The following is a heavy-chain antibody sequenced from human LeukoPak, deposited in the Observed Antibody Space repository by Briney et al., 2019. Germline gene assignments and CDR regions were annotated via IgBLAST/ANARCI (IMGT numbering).Heavy chain of an antibody. CDR1: GFTFSSYG. CDR3: ARDLSVPYDFWSGYYAN. Sequence: GGSLRLSCAASGFTFSSYGMHWVRQAPGKGLEWVAVIWYDGSNKYYADSVKGRITISRDNSKNTLYLQMNSLRAEDTAVYYCARDLSVPYDFWSGYYANWGQGTLVTVSS. D-gene: IGHD3-3*01. J-gene: IGHJ4*02. V-gene: IGHV3-33*01. CDR2: IWYDGSNK.